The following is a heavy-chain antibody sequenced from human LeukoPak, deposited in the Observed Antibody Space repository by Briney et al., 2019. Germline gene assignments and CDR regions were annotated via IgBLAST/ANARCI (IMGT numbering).Heavy chain of an antibody. CDR3: AKDLTSYDYGDYGGSDY. CDR2: ISGSARST. D-gene: IGHD4-17*01. V-gene: IGHV3-23*01. Sequence: GGSLRLSCAASGFTFSSYSMNWVRQAPGKGLEWVSAISGSARSTFYADSVKGRFTISRDNSKDMVYLHMNSLRAEDTAIYYCAKDLTSYDYGDYGGSDYWGQGTLVTVSS. J-gene: IGHJ4*02. CDR1: GFTFSSYS.